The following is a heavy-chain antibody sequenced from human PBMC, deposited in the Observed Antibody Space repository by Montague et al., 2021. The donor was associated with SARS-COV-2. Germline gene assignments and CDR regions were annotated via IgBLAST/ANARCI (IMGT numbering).Heavy chain of an antibody. D-gene: IGHD5-12*01. V-gene: IGHV6-1*01. CDR2: TYYRSKWYN. CDR3: ARGWVATIPHMDN. J-gene: IGHJ4*02. CDR1: GDSVSSNSAA. Sequence: CVISGDSVSSNSAAWNWIRQSPSRGLEWLGRTYYRSKWYNDYAVSVKSRITINPDTSKNQFSLQLKSVTPEDTAVYYCARGWVATIPHMDNWGQGSLVIVSS.